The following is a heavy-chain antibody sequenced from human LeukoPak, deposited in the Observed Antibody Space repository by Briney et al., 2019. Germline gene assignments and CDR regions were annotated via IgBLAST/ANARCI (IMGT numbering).Heavy chain of an antibody. J-gene: IGHJ4*02. CDR3: ARGLRGDYGVVYFRYDY. CDR2: MNPNSGNT. CDR1: GYTFTSYD. V-gene: IGHV1-8*01. D-gene: IGHD4-17*01. Sequence: ASVKVSCKASGYTFTSYDINWVRQATGQGLEWMGWMNPNSGNTGYAQKFQGRVTMARNTSISTAYMELSSLGSEDTAVYYCARGLRGDYGVVYFRYDYWGQGTLVTVSS.